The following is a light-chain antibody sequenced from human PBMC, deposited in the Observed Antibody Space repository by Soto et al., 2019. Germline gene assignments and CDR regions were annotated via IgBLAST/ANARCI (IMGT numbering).Light chain of an antibody. CDR1: QNIGSY. CDR2: AAT. Sequence: DIQMTQSPSSLSASVGDRVTITCRASQNIGSYLKWYQQKPGKAPKLLIHAATSLQGGVPSRFSGTESGTDFTLTISGLQPGDFATYYCQQSYTAPRFGQGTKLEIK. J-gene: IGKJ2*03. CDR3: QQSYTAPR. V-gene: IGKV1-39*01.